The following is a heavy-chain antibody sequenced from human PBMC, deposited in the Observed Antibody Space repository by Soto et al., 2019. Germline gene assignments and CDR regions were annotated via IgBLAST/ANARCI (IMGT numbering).Heavy chain of an antibody. D-gene: IGHD5-18*01. CDR3: ARGIQLWKSEEFGRIGYFDY. Sequence: SETLSLTCAVYGGSFSGYYWSWIRQPPGKGLEWIGEINHSGSTNYNPSLKSRVTISVDTSKNQFSLKLSSVTAADTAVYYCARGIQLWKSEEFGRIGYFDYWGQGTLVTVSS. J-gene: IGHJ4*02. CDR1: GGSFSGYY. CDR2: INHSGST. V-gene: IGHV4-34*01.